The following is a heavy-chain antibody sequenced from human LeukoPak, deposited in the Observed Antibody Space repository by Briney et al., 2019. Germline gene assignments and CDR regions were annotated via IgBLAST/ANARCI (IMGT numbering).Heavy chain of an antibody. D-gene: IGHD2-2*01. J-gene: IGHJ4*02. CDR3: ATDLGCSSTSCSDY. CDR1: GYTLTELS. CDR2: FDPEDGET. Sequence: ASVKVSCKVSGYTLTELSMHWVRQAPGKGLECMGGFDPEDGETICAQKFQGRVTMTEDTSTDTAYMELSSLRSEDTAVYYCATDLGCSSTSCSDYWGQGTLVTVSS. V-gene: IGHV1-24*01.